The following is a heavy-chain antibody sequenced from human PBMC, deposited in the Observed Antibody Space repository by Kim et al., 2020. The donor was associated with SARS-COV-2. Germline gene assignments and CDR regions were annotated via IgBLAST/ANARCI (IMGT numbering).Heavy chain of an antibody. CDR2: IWYDGSNK. Sequence: GGSLRLSCAASGFTFSSYAMHWVRQAPGKGLEWVAVIWYDGSNKYYADSVKGRFTISRDNSKNTLYLQMNSLRAEDTAVYYCAKDHYDILTGYGYYFDYWGQGTLVTVSS. J-gene: IGHJ4*02. V-gene: IGHV3-33*06. CDR1: GFTFSSYA. D-gene: IGHD3-9*01. CDR3: AKDHYDILTGYGYYFDY.